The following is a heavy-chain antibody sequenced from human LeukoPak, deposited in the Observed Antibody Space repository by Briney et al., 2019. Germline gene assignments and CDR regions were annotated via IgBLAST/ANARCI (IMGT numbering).Heavy chain of an antibody. V-gene: IGHV4-34*01. J-gene: IGHJ3*02. D-gene: IGHD1-26*01. Sequence: SETLSLTCAVYGGSFNAYYWSWIRQPPWKGLEWIGEINHGGGTNYNPSLKNRVTISLDTSKNQFSLKLSSVTAADTAIYYCARGQERLGAFDIWGQGTMVTVSS. CDR3: ARGQERLGAFDI. CDR2: INHGGGT. CDR1: GGSFNAYY.